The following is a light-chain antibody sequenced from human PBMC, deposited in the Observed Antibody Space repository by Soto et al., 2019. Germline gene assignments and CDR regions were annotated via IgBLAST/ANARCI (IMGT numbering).Light chain of an antibody. J-gene: IGLJ1*01. CDR3: SSKRTTASLV. V-gene: IGLV2-14*01. Sequence: QSALTQPASVSGSPGQTITTSCTGTSSDVGAYNYVSWYQQHPGKAPKLMIYEVSNRPSGVSDRFSGSKSGNTASLTISGLQAADEADYYCSSKRTTASLVFGTGTKGTVL. CDR2: EVS. CDR1: SSDVGAYNY.